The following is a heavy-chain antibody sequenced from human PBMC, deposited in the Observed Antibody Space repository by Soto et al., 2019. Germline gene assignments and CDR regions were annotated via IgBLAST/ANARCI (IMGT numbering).Heavy chain of an antibody. CDR1: DFTFSDYW. V-gene: IGHV3-74*03. Sequence: EVQLVESGGGLVQPGGSLRLSCVASDFTFSDYWMHWVRQVPGKGLVWVSRIHSDGSSTTYADSVKGRFTISRDNAKNTLYLQMASLRVEDTAVYYCARGDVGAFDLWGQGTMVTVSS. J-gene: IGHJ3*01. CDR2: IHSDGSST. CDR3: ARGDVGAFDL. D-gene: IGHD1-26*01.